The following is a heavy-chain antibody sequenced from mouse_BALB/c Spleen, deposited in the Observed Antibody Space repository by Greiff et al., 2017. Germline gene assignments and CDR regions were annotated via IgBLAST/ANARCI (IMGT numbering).Heavy chain of an antibody. CDR3: TRGGHYYGYGYFDV. D-gene: IGHD1-2*01. Sequence: EVKLVESGGGLVKPGGSLKLSCAASGFTFSSYTMSWVRQTPEKRLEWVATISSGGSYTYYPDSVKGRFTISRDNAKNTLYLQMSSLKSEDTAMYYCTRGGHYYGYGYFDVWGAGTTVTVSS. V-gene: IGHV5-6-4*01. CDR1: GFTFSSYT. J-gene: IGHJ1*01. CDR2: ISSGGSYT.